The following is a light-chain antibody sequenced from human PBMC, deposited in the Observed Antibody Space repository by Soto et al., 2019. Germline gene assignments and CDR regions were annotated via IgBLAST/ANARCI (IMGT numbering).Light chain of an antibody. CDR3: AAWDDSLNGPV. CDR2: SNN. V-gene: IGLV1-44*01. Sequence: QSVLTQTPSASGTPGQRVTISCSGSSSNIGSNTVNWYQQLPGTASKLLIYSNNQRHSGVPDRFSGSKSGTSASLAISGLQSEDEGDYYCAAWDDSLNGPVFGGGTKVTVL. CDR1: SSNIGSNT. J-gene: IGLJ2*01.